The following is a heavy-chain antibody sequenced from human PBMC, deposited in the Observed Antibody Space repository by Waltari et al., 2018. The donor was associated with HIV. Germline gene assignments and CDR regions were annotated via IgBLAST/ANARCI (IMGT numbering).Heavy chain of an antibody. D-gene: IGHD4-17*01. V-gene: IGHV3-74*01. CDR2: INSDGSSI. CDR3: ASSYYGDYRN. Sequence: EVRLVESGGGLVQPGGSRRLSCAVSGFNFRGYWMHWVRQVPGKGLIWGARINSDGSSISDADSVKGRFTISRDNAKNTLYLQMNSLKVEDTAVYYCASSYYGDYRNWGQGTQVTVSS. CDR1: GFNFRGYW. J-gene: IGHJ4*02.